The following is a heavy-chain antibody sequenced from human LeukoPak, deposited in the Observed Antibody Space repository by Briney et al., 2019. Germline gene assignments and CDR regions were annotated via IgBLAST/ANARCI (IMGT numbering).Heavy chain of an antibody. J-gene: IGHJ4*02. CDR1: GFSFSSYS. CDR3: ARATGSYYSLGY. D-gene: IGHD1-26*01. Sequence: AGGSLRLSCAASGFSFSSYSMSWVRQAPGKGLEWVSSISSTSNYIYYADSMKGRFTISRDNAKSSLYLQVNSLRAEDTAVYYCARATGSYYSLGYWGQGTLVTVSS. CDR2: ISSTSNYI. V-gene: IGHV3-21*01.